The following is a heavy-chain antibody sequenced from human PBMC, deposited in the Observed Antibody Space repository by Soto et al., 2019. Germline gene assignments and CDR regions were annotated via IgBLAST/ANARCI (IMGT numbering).Heavy chain of an antibody. CDR1: GFTFSSYG. CDR2: ISYDGSNK. V-gene: IGHV3-30*18. CDR3: AKADYGGNTGYYYYGMDV. J-gene: IGHJ6*02. Sequence: QVQLVESGGGVVQPGRSLRLSCAASGFTFSSYGMHWVRQAPGKGLEWVAVISYDGSNKYYADSVKGRFTISRDNSKNPLYLQMNSLRAEDTAVYYCAKADYGGNTGYYYYGMDVWGQGTTVTVSS. D-gene: IGHD4-17*01.